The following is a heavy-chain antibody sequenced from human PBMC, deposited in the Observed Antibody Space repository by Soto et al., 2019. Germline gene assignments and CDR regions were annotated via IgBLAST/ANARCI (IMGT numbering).Heavy chain of an antibody. D-gene: IGHD2-15*01. Sequence: SETLSLTCAVSGGSISSGGYSWNWIRQPPGKGLGWIGNIYHSGSTYYNASLKSRVTISVDRSKNQFSLKLSSVTAADTAVYYCGRGDSANAFDIWGQGTMVTVSS. CDR3: GRGDSANAFDI. J-gene: IGHJ3*02. V-gene: IGHV4-30-2*01. CDR1: GGSISSGGYS. CDR2: IYHSGST.